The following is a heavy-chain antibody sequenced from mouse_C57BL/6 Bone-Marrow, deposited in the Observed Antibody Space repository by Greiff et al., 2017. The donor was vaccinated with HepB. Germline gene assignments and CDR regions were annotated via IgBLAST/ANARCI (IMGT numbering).Heavy chain of an antibody. CDR2: ISDGGSYT. D-gene: IGHD2-10*02. CDR3: ARGEYGNYGYFDY. CDR1: GFTFSSYA. Sequence: EVQVVESGGGLVKPGGSLKLSCAASGFTFSSYAMSWVRQTPEKRLEWVATISDGGSYTYYPDNVKGRFTISRDNAKNNLYLQMSHLKSEDTAMYYCARGEYGNYGYFDYWGQGTTLTVSS. V-gene: IGHV5-4*01. J-gene: IGHJ2*01.